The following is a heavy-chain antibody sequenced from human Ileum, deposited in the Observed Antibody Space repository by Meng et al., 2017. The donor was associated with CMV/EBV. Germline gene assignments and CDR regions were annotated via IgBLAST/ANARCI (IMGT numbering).Heavy chain of an antibody. CDR2: IYYSGST. J-gene: IGHJ6*02. V-gene: IGHV4-59*02. Sequence: SETLSLTCTVSGGSVSNYYWSWIRQPPGQGLEWIGYIYYSGSTDYNPSLKSRVTISIDTSKNQFSLMLTSVTAADTAVYYCARARIERWLQGYYYYGLDVWGQGTTVTVSS. CDR1: GGSVSNYY. CDR3: ARARIERWLQGYYYYGLDV. D-gene: IGHD5-24*01.